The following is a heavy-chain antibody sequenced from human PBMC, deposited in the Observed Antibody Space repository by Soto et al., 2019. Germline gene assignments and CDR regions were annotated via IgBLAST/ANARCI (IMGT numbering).Heavy chain of an antibody. CDR3: ARGPSYYDFWSGYRNDAFDI. CDR2: INSDGSST. J-gene: IGHJ3*02. CDR1: GFTFSSYW. V-gene: IGHV3-74*01. Sequence: GGSLRLSCAASGFTFSSYWMHWVRQAPGKGLVWVSRINSDGSSTSYADSVKGRFTISRDHAKNTLYLQMNSLRAEDTAVYYCARGPSYYDFWSGYRNDAFDIWGQGTMVTVSS. D-gene: IGHD3-3*01.